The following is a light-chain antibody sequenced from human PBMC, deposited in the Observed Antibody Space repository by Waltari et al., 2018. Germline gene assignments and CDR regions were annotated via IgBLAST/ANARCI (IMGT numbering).Light chain of an antibody. CDR2: QDF. Sequence: YDLTQPPSVSVSPGQTATITCYGDNLGEKFVSWYQQRPGQSPFLVIYQDFKRPSGIPGRFSGSNSGNTATLPISGAQAMDEADFYCQSWVGKVVFGGGTKLTV. CDR3: QSWVGKVV. CDR1: NLGEKF. J-gene: IGLJ2*01. V-gene: IGLV3-1*01.